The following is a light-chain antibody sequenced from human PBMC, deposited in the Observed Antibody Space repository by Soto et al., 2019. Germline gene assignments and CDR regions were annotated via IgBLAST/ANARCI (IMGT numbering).Light chain of an antibody. CDR1: SSDVGGYNY. CDR2: EVS. CDR3: SSYTTSSPLV. J-gene: IGLJ3*02. Sequence: QSALTQPASVSGSPGQSITISCTGTSSDVGGYNYVSWYQQHPGKAPKVMIYEVSNRPSGVSNRFSGSKSGNTASLTISGLRAEDGADYYCSSYTTSSPLVFGGGTKLTVL. V-gene: IGLV2-14*01.